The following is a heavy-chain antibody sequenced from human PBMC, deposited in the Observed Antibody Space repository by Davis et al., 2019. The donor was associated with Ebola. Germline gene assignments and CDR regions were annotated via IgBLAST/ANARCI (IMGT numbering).Heavy chain of an antibody. D-gene: IGHD2-2*01. CDR2: IIPIFGTA. Sequence: AASVKVSCKASGYTFTSYGISWVRQAPGQGLEWMGGIIPIFGTANYAQKFQGRVTITADKSTSTAYMELSSLRSEDTAVYYCARDRPIVVVPAAMEYYYGMDVWGQGTTVTVSS. CDR3: ARDRPIVVVPAAMEYYYGMDV. J-gene: IGHJ6*02. CDR1: GYTFTSYG. V-gene: IGHV1-69*06.